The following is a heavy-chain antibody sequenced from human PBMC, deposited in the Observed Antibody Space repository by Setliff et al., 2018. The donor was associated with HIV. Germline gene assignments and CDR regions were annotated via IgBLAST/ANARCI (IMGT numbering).Heavy chain of an antibody. CDR2: IYPGDSDT. V-gene: IGHV5-51*01. CDR1: GYSFTTYW. J-gene: IGHJ6*03. CDR3: ARRNDYYYYMDV. Sequence: GESLKISCQGSGYSFTTYWIGWVRQMPGKGLEWMGIIYPGDSDTRYSPSFEGHVTLSADKSNSTAYLQWSSLKASDTAMYYCARRNDYYYYMDVWGAGTTVTVSS.